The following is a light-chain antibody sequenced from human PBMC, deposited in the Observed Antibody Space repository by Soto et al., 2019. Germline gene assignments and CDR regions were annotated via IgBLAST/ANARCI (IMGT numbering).Light chain of an antibody. CDR3: MQALQTGT. CDR1: QSLLHSNGYNY. CDR2: LGS. Sequence: DIVMTQSPLSLPVTPGEPASISCRSSQSLLHSNGYNYLDWYLQKPGQSPQLLIYLGSNRASGVPDRFSRSGSGTDFTLKISRVEAEDVGVYYCMQALQTGTFGQGTKVEIK. J-gene: IGKJ1*01. V-gene: IGKV2-28*01.